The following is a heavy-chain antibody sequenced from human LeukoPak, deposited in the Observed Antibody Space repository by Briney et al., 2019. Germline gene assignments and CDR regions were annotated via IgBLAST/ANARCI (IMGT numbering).Heavy chain of an antibody. J-gene: IGHJ4*02. Sequence: GGSLRLSCAASGFTFDDYGMSWVRQAPGKGLEWVSGINWNGGSTGYADSVKGRFTISRDNAKNSLYLQINSLRAEDTALYYCARVAHYDFWSGYFLLSYFDYWGQGTLVTVSS. V-gene: IGHV3-20*04. CDR2: INWNGGST. D-gene: IGHD3-3*01. CDR3: ARVAHYDFWSGYFLLSYFDY. CDR1: GFTFDDYG.